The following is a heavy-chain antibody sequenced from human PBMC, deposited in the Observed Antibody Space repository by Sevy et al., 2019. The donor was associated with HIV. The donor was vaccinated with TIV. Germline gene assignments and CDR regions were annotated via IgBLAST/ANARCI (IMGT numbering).Heavy chain of an antibody. CDR3: ARVPPTTYYYYYGMDV. J-gene: IGHJ6*02. CDR2: IIPIFGTA. Sequence: ASVKVSCKASGGTFSSYAISWVRQAPGQGLEWMGGIIPIFGTANYAQKFQGRVTITAEESTSTAYMELSSLRSEDTAVYYCARVPPTTYYYYYGMDVWGQGTTVTVSS. V-gene: IGHV1-69*13. CDR1: GGTFSSYA.